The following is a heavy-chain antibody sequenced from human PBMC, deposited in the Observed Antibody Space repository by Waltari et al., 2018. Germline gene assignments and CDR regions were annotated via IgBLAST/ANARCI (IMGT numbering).Heavy chain of an antibody. CDR2: ISSTGNYK. D-gene: IGHD2-8*02. CDR3: ASWGVLGNIFDY. J-gene: IGHJ4*02. V-gene: IGHV3-21*01. Sequence: EVQLVESGGGLVRPGGALSLSCAASAFACRRYTMNWVRQAPGKGLEWVSSISSTGNYKYYADSVKGRFTISRDNAKNSLFLQMTSLRAEDTAVYYCASWGVLGNIFDYWGQGTLVTVSS. CDR1: AFACRRYT.